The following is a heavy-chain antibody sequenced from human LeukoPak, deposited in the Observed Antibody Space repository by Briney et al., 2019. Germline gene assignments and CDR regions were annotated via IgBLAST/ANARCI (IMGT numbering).Heavy chain of an antibody. CDR2: IYYSGST. Sequence: SETLSLTCTVSGGSISSYYWSWIRQPPGKGLEWIGYIYYSGSTNYNPSLKSRVTISVDTSKNQFSLKLSSVTAANTAVYYCARDLGNSGYYYYMDVWGKGTTVTVSS. CDR3: ARDLGNSGYYYYMDV. J-gene: IGHJ6*03. CDR1: GGSISSYY. D-gene: IGHD4-23*01. V-gene: IGHV4-59*01.